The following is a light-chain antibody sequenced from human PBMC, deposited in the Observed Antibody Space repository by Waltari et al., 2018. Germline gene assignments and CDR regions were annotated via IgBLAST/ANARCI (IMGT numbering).Light chain of an antibody. CDR1: QSLTKRY. Sequence: VLTQSPDTLSLSPGERATLSCRSSQSLTKRYLAWYQQQPGQAPRLLIYCASSRAAGIPYRFSGSGAGTDFTLTISRLEPEDFAVYYCQQYGISIMYTFGQGTKLEIK. J-gene: IGKJ2*01. CDR2: CAS. V-gene: IGKV3-20*01. CDR3: QQYGISIMYT.